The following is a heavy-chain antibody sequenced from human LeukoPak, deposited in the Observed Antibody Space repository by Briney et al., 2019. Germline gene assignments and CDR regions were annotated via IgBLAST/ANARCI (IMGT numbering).Heavy chain of an antibody. V-gene: IGHV3-7*01. CDR3: ARGRYYYDSSAGY. J-gene: IGHJ4*02. CDR1: GFTFSSYW. Sequence: PGGSLRLSCAASGFTFSSYWMSWVRQAPGKGLEWVANIKQDGSEKYYVDSVKGRFTISRDNAKNSLYLQMNSLRAEDTAVYYCARGRYYYDSSAGYWGQGTLVTVSS. D-gene: IGHD3-22*01. CDR2: IKQDGSEK.